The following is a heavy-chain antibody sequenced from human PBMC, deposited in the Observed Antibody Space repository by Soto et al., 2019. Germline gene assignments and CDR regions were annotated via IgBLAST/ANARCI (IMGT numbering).Heavy chain of an antibody. Sequence: PGGSLRLSCAASGFTVSSNYMSWVRQAPGKGLEWVSIIYSDGSTYYADSVKGRFSISRDNSKNTLYLQMNSLRAEDTAVYYCARALGVYCGGDCALDYWGQGTLVTVSS. D-gene: IGHD2-21*02. CDR1: GFTVSSNY. J-gene: IGHJ4*02. V-gene: IGHV3-66*01. CDR2: IYSDGST. CDR3: ARALGVYCGGDCALDY.